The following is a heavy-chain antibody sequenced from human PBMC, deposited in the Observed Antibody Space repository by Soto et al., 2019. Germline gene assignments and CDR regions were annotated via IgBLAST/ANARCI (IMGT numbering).Heavy chain of an antibody. CDR3: ARSQGSSTSLEIYFYYYYGMDV. CDR1: GGTFSSYA. V-gene: IGHV1-69*01. Sequence: QVQLVQSGAEVKKPGSSVKVSCKASGGTFSSYAISWVRQAPGQGLEWMGGIFPISGTANYAQKFQGRVTITADESTSTAYMELRSLRSEDTAVYYCARSQGSSTSLEIYFYYYYGMDVWGQGTTVIVSS. D-gene: IGHD2-2*01. J-gene: IGHJ6*02. CDR2: IFPISGTA.